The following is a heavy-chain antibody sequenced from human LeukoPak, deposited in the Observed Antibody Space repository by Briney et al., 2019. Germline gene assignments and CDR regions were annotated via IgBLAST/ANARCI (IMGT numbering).Heavy chain of an antibody. CDR2: INFGGDNT. CDR1: GFTFSDYG. D-gene: IGHD2-2*03. J-gene: IGHJ4*02. V-gene: IGHV3-23*01. CDR3: AMDVGVTAPLDY. Sequence: PGGSLRLSCAASGFTFSDYGMGWVRQAPRKGLEWVSTINFGGDNTHYADSVKGRFTISRDNSKNTVYLQMNSLRAEDTAVYYCAMDVGVTAPLDYWGQGTLVTVSS.